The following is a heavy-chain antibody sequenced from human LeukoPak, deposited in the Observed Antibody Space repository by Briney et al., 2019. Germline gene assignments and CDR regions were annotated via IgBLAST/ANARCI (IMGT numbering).Heavy chain of an antibody. CDR1: GGSLSGYY. CDR3: ARVWSSCYADY. V-gene: IGHV4-34*01. Sequence: SETLSLTSAVYGGSLSGYYWSWIRQPPGMGLEWIGEINHSGSTNNNPSLKSRVTTSLDTSKTQCSLKLSSVTAADTAVYYCARVWSSCYADYWGQGTLVTVSS. D-gene: IGHD6-13*01. CDR2: INHSGST. J-gene: IGHJ4*02.